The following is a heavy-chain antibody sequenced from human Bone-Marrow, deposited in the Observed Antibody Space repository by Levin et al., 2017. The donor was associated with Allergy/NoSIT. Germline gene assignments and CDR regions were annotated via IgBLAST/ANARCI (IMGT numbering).Heavy chain of an antibody. Sequence: PGGSLRLSCAASGFIFSNYGIHWVRQAPGKAPEWVALIWKDGSNQFYADSVKGRFTISRDNSKKTLYLQMNSLRVEDTAIYYCVRDETEGLVPTIPGYWGQGTQVTVSS. CDR1: GFIFSNYG. CDR2: IWKDGSNQ. J-gene: IGHJ4*02. D-gene: IGHD3-3*01. V-gene: IGHV3-33*01. CDR3: VRDETEGLVPTIPGY.